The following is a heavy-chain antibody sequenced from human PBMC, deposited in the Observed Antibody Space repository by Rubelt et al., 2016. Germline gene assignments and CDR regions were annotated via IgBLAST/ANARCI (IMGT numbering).Heavy chain of an antibody. Sequence: QVQLVQSGSELKKPGASVKVSCKASGYTFTTYTMNWVRQAPGQGLEWMGIINPSDGYTSYAQRFQGRVTMTRDTSTSTVDLELSSLRSEDTAVYFWARTPHKTITSYYGSGSQLYFDYWGQGTLVTVSS. V-gene: IGHV1-46*03. J-gene: IGHJ4*02. CDR3: ARTPHKTITSYYGSGSQLYFDY. CDR2: INPSDGYT. D-gene: IGHD3-10*01. CDR1: GYTFTTYT.